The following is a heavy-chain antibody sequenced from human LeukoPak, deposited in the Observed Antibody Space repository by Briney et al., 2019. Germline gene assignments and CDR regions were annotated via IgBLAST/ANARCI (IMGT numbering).Heavy chain of an antibody. J-gene: IGHJ4*02. Sequence: GGSLRLSCAASGFTVSSNYMSWVRQAPGKGLEWVSVIYSGGSTYYADSVKGRFTISRDNSKNTVYLQMNSLRAEDTAVYYCAKDRVGATLYFDYWGQGTLVTVSS. V-gene: IGHV3-53*01. CDR3: AKDRVGATLYFDY. D-gene: IGHD1-26*01. CDR2: IYSGGST. CDR1: GFTVSSNY.